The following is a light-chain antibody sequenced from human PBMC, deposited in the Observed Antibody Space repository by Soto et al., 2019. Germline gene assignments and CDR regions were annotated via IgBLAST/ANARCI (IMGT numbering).Light chain of an antibody. V-gene: IGKV3-20*01. CDR3: QQYSSLPHT. Sequence: SVLTQSPGTLSLSPGERATLSCRATQSVTNNYFAWYQQKPGQSPRLLIYGVSSRATDIPDRFSGSGSGTDFTLTISRLEPEDFVVYYCQQYSSLPHTFGQGTKLEV. CDR1: QSVTNNY. J-gene: IGKJ2*01. CDR2: GVS.